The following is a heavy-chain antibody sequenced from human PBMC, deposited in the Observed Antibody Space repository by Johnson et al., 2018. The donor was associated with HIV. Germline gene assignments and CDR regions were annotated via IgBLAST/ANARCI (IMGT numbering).Heavy chain of an antibody. Sequence: VQLVESGGGLVQPGGSLRLSCAASGFTFSSYAMSWVRQAPGKGLEWVSAIPGSGGSTYYAASVKGRFTISRNNSKNTLYLQMNSRRAEDTAVYYCAKERELVRRLGDAFDIWGQGTMVTVSS. V-gene: IGHV3-23*04. CDR2: IPGSGGST. J-gene: IGHJ3*02. CDR1: GFTFSSYA. D-gene: IGHD1-26*01. CDR3: AKERELVRRLGDAFDI.